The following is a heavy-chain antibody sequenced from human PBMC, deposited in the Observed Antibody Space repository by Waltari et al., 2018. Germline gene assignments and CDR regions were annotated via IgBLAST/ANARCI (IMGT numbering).Heavy chain of an antibody. CDR3: ASPYYYDSSAALEC. Sequence: QVQLVQSGAEVKKPGASVKVSCKASGYTFTSYYMHWVRQAPGTGLEWMGITKPEGVSTSYAQKCQGRVTMTRDTSTSTVYMELSSLRSEDTAVYYCASPYYYDSSAALECWGQGTLVTVSS. V-gene: IGHV1-46*01. D-gene: IGHD3-22*01. J-gene: IGHJ4*02. CDR2: TKPEGVST. CDR1: GYTFTSYY.